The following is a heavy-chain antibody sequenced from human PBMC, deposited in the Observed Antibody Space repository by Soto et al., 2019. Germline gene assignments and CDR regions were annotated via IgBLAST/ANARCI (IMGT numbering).Heavy chain of an antibody. CDR1: GGTFSNYA. CDR2: IIPILGTA. D-gene: IGHD1-7*01. Sequence: QVQLVQSGAEVGKPGSSVKVSCKASGGTFSNYAISWVRQAPGQGLEWMGGIIPILGTANYAQSFQGRVTIVADELTNTVYMELRSLRYEDTAVYYCAREPWGNWNYEAPLLYWGQGTLVTVSS. J-gene: IGHJ4*02. V-gene: IGHV1-69*01. CDR3: AREPWGNWNYEAPLLY.